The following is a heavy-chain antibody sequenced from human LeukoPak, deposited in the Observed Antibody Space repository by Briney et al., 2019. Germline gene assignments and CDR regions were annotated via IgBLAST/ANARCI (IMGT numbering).Heavy chain of an antibody. J-gene: IGHJ4*02. D-gene: IGHD2-2*01. CDR1: GFTFSSYA. V-gene: IGHV3-23*01. CDR2: ISASGGST. Sequence: GGSLRLSCAASGFTFSSYAMSWVRQAPGKGLEWVSAISASGGSTYYADSVKGRFTISRDNSQNTLYLQVNSLRAEDTAVYYCAKGLVPAAIRVVDYWGQGTLVTVSS. CDR3: AKGLVPAAIRVVDY.